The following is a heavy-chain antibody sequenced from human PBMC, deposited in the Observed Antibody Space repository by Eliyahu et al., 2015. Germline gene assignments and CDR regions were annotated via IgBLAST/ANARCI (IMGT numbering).Heavy chain of an antibody. CDR2: INPSGGST. CDR1: GYXFXSYY. J-gene: IGHJ6*03. CDR3: ARDQGFPSGSYYYYYYMDV. Sequence: QVQLVQSGAEVKKPGASVKVSCKASGYXFXSYYMXWVRQAPGQGLEWMGIINPSGGSTSYVQKFQGRVTMTRDTSTSTVYMELSSLRSEDTAVYYCARDQGFPSGSYYYYYYMDVWGKGTTVTVSS. V-gene: IGHV1-46*03. D-gene: IGHD1-26*01.